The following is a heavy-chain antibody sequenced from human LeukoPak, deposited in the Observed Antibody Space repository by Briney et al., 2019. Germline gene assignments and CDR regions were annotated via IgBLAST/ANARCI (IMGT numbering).Heavy chain of an antibody. V-gene: IGHV3-21*01. CDR3: ASPVVVAAGGSFDY. CDR2: ISSSSSYI. Sequence: GGSLRLSCAASGFTFSSYSMNWVRQAPGKGLEWVSSISSSSSYIYYADSVKGRFTISRDNAKNSLYLQMNSLRAEDTAVYYCASPVVVAAGGSFDYWGQGTLVTISS. CDR1: GFTFSSYS. J-gene: IGHJ4*02. D-gene: IGHD2-15*01.